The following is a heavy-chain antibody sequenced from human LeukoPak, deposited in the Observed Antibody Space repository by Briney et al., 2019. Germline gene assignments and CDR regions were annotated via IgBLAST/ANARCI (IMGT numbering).Heavy chain of an antibody. D-gene: IGHD5-24*01. J-gene: IGHJ6*02. Sequence: PGRFLRLSCAASGFTFSSYGMHWVRQAPGKGLEWVAVISYDGSNKYYADSVKGRFTISRDNSKNTLYLQMNSLRAEDTAVYYCAKDRDGWNYGMDVWGQGTTVTVSS. CDR3: AKDRDGWNYGMDV. V-gene: IGHV3-30*18. CDR2: ISYDGSNK. CDR1: GFTFSSYG.